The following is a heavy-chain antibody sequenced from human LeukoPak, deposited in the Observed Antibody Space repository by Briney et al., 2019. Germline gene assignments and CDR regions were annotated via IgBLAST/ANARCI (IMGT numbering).Heavy chain of an antibody. D-gene: IGHD6-13*01. Sequence: SETLSLTCAVYGGSFSGYYWSWIRQPPGKGLEWIGEINHSGSTNYNPSLKSRVTISVDTSKNQFSLKLSSVTAADTAVYYCARWGAAGLDYWGQGTLVTVSS. CDR2: INHSGST. CDR1: GGSFSGYY. J-gene: IGHJ4*02. V-gene: IGHV4-34*01. CDR3: ARWGAAGLDY.